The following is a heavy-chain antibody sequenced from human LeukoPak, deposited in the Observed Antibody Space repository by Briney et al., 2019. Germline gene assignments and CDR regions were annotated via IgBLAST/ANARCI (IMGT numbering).Heavy chain of an antibody. J-gene: IGHJ3*02. Sequence: GGSLRLSCAASGFTFSSYSMNWVRQAPGKGLEWVSYISSSSSTIYYADSVKGRFTISRDNAKNSLYLQMNSLRAEDTAVYYCARELRTPYDILGRGNAFDIWGQGTRVTVSS. CDR3: ARELRTPYDILGRGNAFDI. CDR2: ISSSSSTI. CDR1: GFTFSSYS. V-gene: IGHV3-48*01. D-gene: IGHD3-9*01.